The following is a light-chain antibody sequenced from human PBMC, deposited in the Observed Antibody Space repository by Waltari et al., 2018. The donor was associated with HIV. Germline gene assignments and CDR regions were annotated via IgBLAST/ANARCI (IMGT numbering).Light chain of an antibody. V-gene: IGLV2-11*01. CDR2: DVS. J-gene: IGLJ2*01. CDR3: YLYAGSYAL. CDR1: SSALVPSHY. Sequence: QSALTQPRSVSASPGQSVTISCTGTSSALVPSHYLSRYQQHPGKAPKVMTYDVSKRPSGVPDRFSGSKSGNTASLTISGLQAEDEADYYCYLYAGSYALFGGGTKLTVL.